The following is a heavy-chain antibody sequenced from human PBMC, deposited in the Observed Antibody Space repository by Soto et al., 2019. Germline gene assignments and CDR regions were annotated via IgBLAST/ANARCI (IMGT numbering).Heavy chain of an antibody. CDR3: ARGVGDFWSGYHYAHYYYYGMDV. J-gene: IGHJ6*02. D-gene: IGHD3-3*01. CDR2: ISSSSSYI. CDR1: GFTFSSYS. V-gene: IGHV3-21*01. Sequence: GGSMRLSCAASGFTFSSYSVNWVRQDPGKGLEWVSSISSSSSYIYYADSVKGRFTISRDNAKNSLYLQMNSLRAEDTAVYYCARGVGDFWSGYHYAHYYYYGMDVWGQGTTVTVSS.